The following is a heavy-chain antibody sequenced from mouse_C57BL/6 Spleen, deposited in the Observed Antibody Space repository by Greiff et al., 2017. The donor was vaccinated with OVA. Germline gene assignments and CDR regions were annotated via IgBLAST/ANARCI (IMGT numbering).Heavy chain of an antibody. CDR3: TRKGWDWFAY. V-gene: IGHV1-15*01. Sequence: VQLQQSGAELVRPGASVTLSCKASGYTFTDYEMHWVKQTPVHGLEWIGAIDPETGGTAYNQKFKGKAILTADKSSSTAYMERRSLTSEDSAVYYCTRKGWDWFAYWGQGTLVTVSA. CDR2: IDPETGGT. D-gene: IGHD3-3*01. CDR1: GYTFTDYE. J-gene: IGHJ3*01.